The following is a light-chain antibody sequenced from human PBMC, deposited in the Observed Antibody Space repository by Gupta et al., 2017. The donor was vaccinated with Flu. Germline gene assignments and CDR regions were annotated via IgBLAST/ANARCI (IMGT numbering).Light chain of an antibody. CDR3: QSSDNSVSGLKV. Sequence: QSVLTQPRSVSGAPGQRVTISCTGTSPNLGAGHDVHWYQQRPGAAPNLLIYVNSNRHSGGPDRFSGSKSGTSAALAITGLHAEEEADYYCQSSDNSVSGLKVFGGGTKLIVL. V-gene: IGLV1-40*01. CDR1: SPNLGAGHD. CDR2: VNS. J-gene: IGLJ3*02.